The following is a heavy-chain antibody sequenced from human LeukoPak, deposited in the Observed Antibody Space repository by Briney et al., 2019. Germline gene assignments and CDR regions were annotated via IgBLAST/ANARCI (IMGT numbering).Heavy chain of an antibody. J-gene: IGHJ4*02. CDR2: IYYSGST. CDR3: ARGVVAATGHCDY. D-gene: IGHD2-15*01. Sequence: SSETLSLTCTVSGGSISSSSYYWGWIRQPPGKGLEWIGSIYYSGSTYYSPSLKSRVTISVDMSKNQLSLKLSSVTAADTAVYYCARGVVAATGHCDYWGQGTLVTVFS. V-gene: IGHV4-39*01. CDR1: GGSISSSSYY.